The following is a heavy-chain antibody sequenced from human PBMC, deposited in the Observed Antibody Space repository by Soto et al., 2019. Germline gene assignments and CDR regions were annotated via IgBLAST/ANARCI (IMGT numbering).Heavy chain of an antibody. V-gene: IGHV3-48*01. CDR1: GFTFSSYS. CDR2: ISSSSSTI. Sequence: GGSLRLSCAASGFTFSSYSMNWVRQAPGKGLEWVSYISSSSSTIYYADSVKGRFTISRDNAKNSLYLQMNSLRAEDTAVYYCARFRDYWLPDYWGQGTLVTVSS. CDR3: ARFRDYWLPDY. J-gene: IGHJ4*02. D-gene: IGHD3-9*01.